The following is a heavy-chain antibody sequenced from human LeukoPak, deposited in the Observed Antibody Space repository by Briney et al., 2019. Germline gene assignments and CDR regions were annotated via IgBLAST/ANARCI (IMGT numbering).Heavy chain of an antibody. D-gene: IGHD1-26*01. Sequence: SETLSLTCTVSGGSISTYYWSWIRQPPGKGLEWIGYIYYTGSTSYNPSLKSRVTMSLDASKNQFSLNLSSVTAADTAVYYCARNSLGALDSWGHGTLVTVSS. V-gene: IGHV4-59*08. J-gene: IGHJ5*01. CDR1: GGSISTYY. CDR2: IYYTGST. CDR3: ARNSLGALDS.